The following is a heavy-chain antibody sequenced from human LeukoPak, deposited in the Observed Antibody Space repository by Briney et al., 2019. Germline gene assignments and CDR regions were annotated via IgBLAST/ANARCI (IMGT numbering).Heavy chain of an antibody. CDR1: GYSFTGYY. J-gene: IGHJ4*02. V-gene: IGHV1-2*02. CDR3: ARGRSKGTYYDFWSGYSADLRPDDY. CDR2: INPNSGGT. D-gene: IGHD3-3*01. Sequence: ASVKVSCKASGYSFTGYYMHWVRQAPGQGLEWMGWINPNSGGTNYAQKFQGRVTMTRDTSISTAYMELSRLRSDDTAVYYCARGRSKGTYYDFWSGYSADLRPDDYWGQGTLVTVSS.